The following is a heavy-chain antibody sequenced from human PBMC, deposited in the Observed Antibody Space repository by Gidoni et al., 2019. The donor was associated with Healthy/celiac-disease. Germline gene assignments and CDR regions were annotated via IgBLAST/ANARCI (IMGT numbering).Heavy chain of an antibody. V-gene: IGHV4-34*01. D-gene: IGHD2-15*01. CDR3: ASAQNIVVVVAATPYYYYGMDV. J-gene: IGHJ6*02. CDR2: INHSGST. CDR1: GGSFSGYY. Sequence: QVQLQQWGAGLLKPSETLSLTCAVYGGSFSGYYWSWIRQPQGKGLEWIGEINHSGSTNYNPSLKSRVTISVDTSKNQFSLTLSSVTAADTAVYYCASAQNIVVVVAATPYYYYGMDVWGQGTTVTVSS.